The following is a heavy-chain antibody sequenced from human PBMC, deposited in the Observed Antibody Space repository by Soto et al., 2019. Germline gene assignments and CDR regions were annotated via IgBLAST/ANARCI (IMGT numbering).Heavy chain of an antibody. J-gene: IGHJ5*02. V-gene: IGHV4-34*01. CDR2: INHSGST. CDR1: GGSFSGYY. Sequence: PSETLSLTCAVYGGSFSGYYWSWIRQPPGKGLEWIGEINHSGSTNDNSSLKSRVTISVDTSKNQFSLKLSSVTAADTAVYYCVREKRGYSYGYGWFDPWGQGTLVTVSS. CDR3: VREKRGYSYGYGWFDP. D-gene: IGHD5-18*01.